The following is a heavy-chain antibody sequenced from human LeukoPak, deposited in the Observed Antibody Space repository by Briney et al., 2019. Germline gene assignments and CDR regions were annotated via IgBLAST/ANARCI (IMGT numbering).Heavy chain of an antibody. V-gene: IGHV4-34*01. D-gene: IGHD5-24*01. CDR2: INHSGST. Sequence: SETLSLTCAVYGGSFSGYYWSWIRQPPGKGLEWIGEINHSGSTNYNPSLESRVTISVDTSKNQFSLKLSSVTAADTAVYYCARGRHHNGEMATIYYFDYWGQGTLVTVSS. J-gene: IGHJ4*02. CDR1: GGSFSGYY. CDR3: ARGRHHNGEMATIYYFDY.